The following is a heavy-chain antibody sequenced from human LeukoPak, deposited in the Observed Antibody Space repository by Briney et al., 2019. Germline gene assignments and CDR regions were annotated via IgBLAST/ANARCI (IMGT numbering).Heavy chain of an antibody. Sequence: GGSLRLSCAASGFTFSDYSMHWVRQAPGKGLEWDSCISSTSSYIYYADSVRGRFTISRDNAKNSLYLQMNSLRAEDTAVYYCARGQLWQTGWFDPWGQGTLVTVSS. CDR2: ISSTSSYI. D-gene: IGHD5-18*01. CDR1: GFTFSDYS. J-gene: IGHJ5*02. CDR3: ARGQLWQTGWFDP. V-gene: IGHV3-21*01.